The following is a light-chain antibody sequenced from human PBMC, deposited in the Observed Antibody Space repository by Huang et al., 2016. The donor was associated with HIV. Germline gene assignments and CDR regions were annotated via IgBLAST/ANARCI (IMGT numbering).Light chain of an antibody. Sequence: EIVLTQSPATLSLSPGERATLSCRASQSVGSFLAWYQQKPGQAPRLLIDDASYSATGIPARFSGSGSETDFTLTISSLEPEDFAVYYCQQRTYSFTFGPGTKVD. CDR2: DAS. CDR3: QQRTYSFT. CDR1: QSVGSF. J-gene: IGKJ3*01. V-gene: IGKV3-11*01.